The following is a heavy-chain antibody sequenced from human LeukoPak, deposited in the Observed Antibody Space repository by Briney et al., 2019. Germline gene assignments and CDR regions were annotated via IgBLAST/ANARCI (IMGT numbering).Heavy chain of an antibody. V-gene: IGHV3-30*18. J-gene: IGHJ5*02. CDR3: AKDRDSSGLNWFDP. CDR1: GFTFSSYG. Sequence: PGRSLRLSCAASGFTFSSYGMHWVRQAPGKELEWVAVISYDGSNKYYADSVKGRFTISRDNSKNTLYLQMNSLRAEDTAVYYCAKDRDSSGLNWFDPWGQGTLVTVSS. CDR2: ISYDGSNK. D-gene: IGHD6-19*01.